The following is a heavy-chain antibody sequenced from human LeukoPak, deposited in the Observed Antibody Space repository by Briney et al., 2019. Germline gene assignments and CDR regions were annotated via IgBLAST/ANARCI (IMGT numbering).Heavy chain of an antibody. CDR3: ARGGHCSTTSCSNYDGMDV. V-gene: IGHV3-7*01. J-gene: IGHJ6*02. CDR2: INHNGNVN. D-gene: IGHD2-2*01. Sequence: QPGGSLRLSCAASGFTFSSYWMNWARQAPGKGLEWVASINHNGNVNYYVDSVKGRFTISRDNSKNTLYLQMNSLRAEDTAVYFCARGGHCSTTSCSNYDGMDVWGQGTTLTVSS. CDR1: GFTFSSYW.